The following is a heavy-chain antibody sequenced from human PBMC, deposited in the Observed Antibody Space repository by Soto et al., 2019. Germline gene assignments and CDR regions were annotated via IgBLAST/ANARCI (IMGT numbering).Heavy chain of an antibody. D-gene: IGHD3-22*01. Sequence: EVQLVESGGNLVTPGGSLRLSCAASGFPFTTAWMTWVRQPPGQGLEWVGRIRSKAAGETREYGAPVKGRFTISRDDSKNMLFLEMNSLKIEDTGVYYCTTDGFTGIVGIWGQGTMVTVSS. CDR3: TTDGFTGIVGI. CDR1: GFPFTTAW. CDR2: IRSKAAGETR. V-gene: IGHV3-15*01. J-gene: IGHJ3*02.